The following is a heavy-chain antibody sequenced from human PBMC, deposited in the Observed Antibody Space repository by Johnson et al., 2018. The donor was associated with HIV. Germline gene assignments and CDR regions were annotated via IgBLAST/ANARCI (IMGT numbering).Heavy chain of an antibody. D-gene: IGHD6-6*01. CDR2: ILYAGSNK. CDR1: GFTFGSYA. J-gene: IGHJ3*02. V-gene: IGHV3-30-3*01. Sequence: VQLVESGGGVVQPGGSLRLSCAASGFTFGSYAMHWVRQAPGKGLEWVAVILYAGSNKYYADSVKGRFTISRDNSKNTLYLQMNSLRPEDTAVYCCARVRIIYSSSSHAFDIWGQGTMVTVSS. CDR3: ARVRIIYSSSSHAFDI.